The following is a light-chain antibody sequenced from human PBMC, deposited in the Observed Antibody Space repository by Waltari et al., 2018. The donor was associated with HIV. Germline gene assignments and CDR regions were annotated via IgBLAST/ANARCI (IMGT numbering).Light chain of an antibody. V-gene: IGKV1-5*03. CDR3: QQYSTHYA. Sequence: DIQMTQSPSNPSASVGDTVVITCRASQSIDNWLAWDQQKPGRAPRLLVSRTSLLESGVSSRFRGSGSGTEFTLTIRSLQPDDIGTYYCQQYSTHYAFGQGTRVE. CDR1: QSIDNW. J-gene: IGKJ2*01. CDR2: RTS.